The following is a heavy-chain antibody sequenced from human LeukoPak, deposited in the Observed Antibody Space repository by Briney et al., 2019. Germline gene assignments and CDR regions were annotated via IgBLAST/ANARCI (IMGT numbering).Heavy chain of an antibody. Sequence: ASVKVSCKASGYTFTSYDFSWVRQAPGQGLEWMGWISAYNDDTNYAQKLQGRVSMTTDTSTNAAYMELRSLRSDDTAVYYCARDGDGSGSFHWGQGTLVTVSS. CDR3: ARDGDGSGSFH. CDR2: ISAYNDDT. CDR1: GYTFTSYD. D-gene: IGHD6-19*01. J-gene: IGHJ4*02. V-gene: IGHV1-18*01.